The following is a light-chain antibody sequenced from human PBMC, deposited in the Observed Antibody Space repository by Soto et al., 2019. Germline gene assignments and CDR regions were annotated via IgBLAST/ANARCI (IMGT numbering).Light chain of an antibody. J-gene: IGKJ1*01. V-gene: IGKV1-5*01. Sequence: DIQMTQSPSTLSASVGDRVTITCRASQTISSWLAWYQQKPGKAPTLLIYDASTLERGVPSRFSGTGSGTEFTLTISSLQPDDFATYYCQHYNSYSEAFGQGTKVDIK. CDR2: DAS. CDR1: QTISSW. CDR3: QHYNSYSEA.